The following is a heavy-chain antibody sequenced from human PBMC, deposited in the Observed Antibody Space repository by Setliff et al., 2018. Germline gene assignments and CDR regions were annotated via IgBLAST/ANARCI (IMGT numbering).Heavy chain of an antibody. J-gene: IGHJ4*02. V-gene: IGHV3-48*04. D-gene: IGHD6-6*01. CDR1: GFTFSSDP. CDR2: ISSSGSTI. CDR3: SREYSSSSGVSTDY. Sequence: ASVKVSCKASGFTFSSDPMKWVRQAPGKGLEWISYISSSGSTIYYADSVKGRFTISRDNAKNSLYLHMNSLRAEDTAVYYCSREYSSSSGVSTDYWGQGNMVTVSS.